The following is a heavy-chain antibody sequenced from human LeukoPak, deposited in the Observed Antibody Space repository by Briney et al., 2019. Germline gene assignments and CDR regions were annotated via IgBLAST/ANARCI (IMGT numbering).Heavy chain of an antibody. CDR3: ARLGITMIVAY. D-gene: IGHD3-22*01. CDR2: NYYNRST. CDR1: GGSISSYY. J-gene: IGHJ4*02. V-gene: IGHV4-59*08. Sequence: PSETLSLTCTVSGGSISSYYWSWIRQPPGEGLEWIGYNYYNRSTNYNPSLKSRVTISVDTSKNQFSLKLRSVTAADTSVYYCARLGITMIVAYWGQGTQVTVSS.